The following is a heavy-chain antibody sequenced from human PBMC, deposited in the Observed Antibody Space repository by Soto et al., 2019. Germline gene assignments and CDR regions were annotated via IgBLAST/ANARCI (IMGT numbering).Heavy chain of an antibody. CDR2: IKGDESTT. V-gene: IGHV3-74*01. CDR1: GFTFSKYW. CDR3: ARGGYGLWLNDY. J-gene: IGHJ4*02. Sequence: EVQLVESGGGLVQPGGSLRLSCAASGFTFSKYWIHWVRQAPGKGLVWVSRIKGDESTTNYADSVKGRFTISGDNANDVVFLHMNTMTADDTAVYYCARGGYGLWLNDYWGQGTLVTVSS. D-gene: IGHD5-18*01.